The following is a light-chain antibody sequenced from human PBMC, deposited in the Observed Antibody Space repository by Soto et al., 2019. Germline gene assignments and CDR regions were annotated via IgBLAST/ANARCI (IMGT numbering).Light chain of an antibody. Sequence: ELVLTQSPGTLSLSPGERATLSCRASQSVGSSHLAWYQQKPGQAPRLIIYGASSRATGIPDRFSGSGSGTDFTLTISRLEPEDFAVYYCQQYDISWTFGQGTKVDIK. J-gene: IGKJ1*01. CDR3: QQYDISWT. V-gene: IGKV3-20*01. CDR2: GAS. CDR1: QSVGSSH.